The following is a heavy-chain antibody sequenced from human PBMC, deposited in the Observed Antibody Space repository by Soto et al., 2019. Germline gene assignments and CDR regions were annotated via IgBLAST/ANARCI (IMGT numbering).Heavy chain of an antibody. V-gene: IGHV5-51*01. J-gene: IGHJ4*02. D-gene: IGHD3-9*01. CDR2: IYPGDSDT. CDR3: ARHYRRYFDWLQGVFDY. Sequence: PGESLKICCKGSGYSFTSYWIGWVRQMPGKGLEWMGIIYPGDSDTRYSPSFQGQVTISADKSISTAYLQWSSLKASDTAMYYCARHYRRYFDWLQGVFDYWGQRSLDTVSS. CDR1: GYSFTSYW.